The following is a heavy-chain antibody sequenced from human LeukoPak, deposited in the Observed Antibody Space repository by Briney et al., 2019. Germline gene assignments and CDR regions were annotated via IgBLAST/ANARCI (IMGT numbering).Heavy chain of an antibody. CDR1: SGSVSSSSYY. CDR2: IYYSGST. J-gene: IGHJ3*02. Sequence: SETLSLTCTSSGSVSSSSYYWGWIRQPPGKGLEWIGTIYYSGSTYYNPSLKSRVTISVDTSKNQFSLKLSSVTAADTAVYYCATNPYYDILTGPDAFDIWGQGTMVTVSS. V-gene: IGHV4-39*07. D-gene: IGHD3-9*01. CDR3: ATNPYYDILTGPDAFDI.